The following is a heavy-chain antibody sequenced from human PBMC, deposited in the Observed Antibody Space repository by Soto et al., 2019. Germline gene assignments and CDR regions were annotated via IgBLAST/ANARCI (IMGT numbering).Heavy chain of an antibody. J-gene: IGHJ4*02. Sequence: PGGSLRLSCAASGFTFSSYGMHWVRQAPGKGLEWVAVISYDGSNKYYADSVKGRFTISRDNSKNTLYLQMNSLRAEDTAVYYCARDISERYYSRGIYYWGQGTLVTVSS. CDR3: ARDISERYYSRGIYY. CDR2: ISYDGSNK. CDR1: GFTFSSYG. V-gene: IGHV3-30*03. D-gene: IGHD3-22*01.